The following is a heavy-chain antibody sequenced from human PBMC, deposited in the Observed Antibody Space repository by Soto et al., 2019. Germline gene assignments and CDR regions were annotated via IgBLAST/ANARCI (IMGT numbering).Heavy chain of an antibody. CDR1: GGTFSNHA. CDR3: ATDQTREGTYDVNSLDY. Sequence: QVQLVQSGAEVKRPGSSVKVSCTASGGTFSNHAITWVRQAPGQGLESMGVIIPIFGTTEYAKEFQGRVSFTADEPTTTASRELSSLRAEDIAMYYCATDQTREGTYDVNSLDYWGQGTLLTVSS. V-gene: IGHV1-69*12. D-gene: IGHD5-12*01. J-gene: IGHJ4*02. CDR2: IIPIFGTT.